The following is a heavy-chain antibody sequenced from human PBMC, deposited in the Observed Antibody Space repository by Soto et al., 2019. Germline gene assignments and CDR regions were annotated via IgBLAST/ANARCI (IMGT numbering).Heavy chain of an antibody. Sequence: HVQLVESGGGLVEPGGSLRLSCAASGFSFSDYYVNWIRQAPGKGLEWISYTGRSLYPIYYADSVKGRFSISRDSAQNSVFLQMHSLRVEDTAVYYCARDNRSFWNGYYRRYDYYGMDVWGRGTTVIVSS. CDR2: TGRSLYPI. CDR1: GFSFSDYY. CDR3: ARDNRSFWNGYYRRYDYYGMDV. V-gene: IGHV3-11*01. J-gene: IGHJ6*02. D-gene: IGHD3-3*01.